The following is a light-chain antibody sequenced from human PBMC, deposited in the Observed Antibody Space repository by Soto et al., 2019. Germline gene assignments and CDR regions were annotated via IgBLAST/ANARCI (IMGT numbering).Light chain of an antibody. CDR3: QQSGSSFYT. Sequence: EIVLTQSPGTLSLSPGERATLSCRASQSVSSAYLAWYQQIPGQAPWLLIYGASSRATGIPDRLSGSGSGTDFTLTISGLEPEDFAVYYCQQSGSSFYTFGQGTKLEIK. V-gene: IGKV3-20*01. J-gene: IGKJ2*01. CDR1: QSVSSAY. CDR2: GAS.